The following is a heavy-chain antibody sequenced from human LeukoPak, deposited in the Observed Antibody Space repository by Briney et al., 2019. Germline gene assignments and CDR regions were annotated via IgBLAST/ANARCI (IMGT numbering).Heavy chain of an antibody. CDR2: INPNSGGT. J-gene: IGHJ4*02. D-gene: IGHD1-7*01. Sequence: ASVTVSCKASGYTFTCYYMHWVRQAPGQGLEWMGWINPNSGGTNYAQKFQGRVTMTRDTSISTAYMELSRLRSDDTAVYYCARDLRGLELSPPDYWGQGTLVTVSS. V-gene: IGHV1-2*02. CDR3: ARDLRGLELSPPDY. CDR1: GYTFTCYY.